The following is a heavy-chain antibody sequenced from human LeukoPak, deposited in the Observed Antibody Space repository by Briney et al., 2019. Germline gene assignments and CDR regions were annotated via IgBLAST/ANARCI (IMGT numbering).Heavy chain of an antibody. Sequence: PGGSLRLSCAASGFTFDNYGMHWVRQAPGKGLEWVAFIRSDGGIKYYADSVKGRFTISRDNSKNTLYLQVNSLRAEDTAVYFCARGRNYDFWSGKVDAFDIWGQGTMVTVSS. J-gene: IGHJ3*02. CDR2: IRSDGGIK. CDR1: GFTFDNYG. CDR3: ARGRNYDFWSGKVDAFDI. D-gene: IGHD3-3*01. V-gene: IGHV3-30*02.